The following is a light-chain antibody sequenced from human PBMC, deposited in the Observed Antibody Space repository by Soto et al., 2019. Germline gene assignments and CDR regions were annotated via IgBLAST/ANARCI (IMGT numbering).Light chain of an antibody. J-gene: IGKJ2*01. CDR3: QQYYGPPPYT. Sequence: DIVMTQSPDSLAVSLGERATINCKSSQSILYSANNKNYLAWYQQKSGQPPNLLIYWASTRESGVPDRFSGSGSGTDFTLTISSLQAEDVAVYYCQQYYGPPPYTFGQGTKLEIK. V-gene: IGKV4-1*01. CDR2: WAS. CDR1: QSILYSANNKNY.